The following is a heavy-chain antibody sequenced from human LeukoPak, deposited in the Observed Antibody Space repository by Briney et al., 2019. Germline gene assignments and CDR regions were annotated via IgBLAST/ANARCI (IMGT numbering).Heavy chain of an antibody. J-gene: IGHJ4*02. CDR3: ARVGGY. V-gene: IGHV4-61*02. CDR2: IYTSGST. Sequence: PSQTLSLTCTVSGGSISSGSYYWSWIRQPAGKGLEWIGRIYTSGSTNYNPSLKSRVTISVDTSKNQFSLKLSSVTAAGTAVYYCARVGGYWGQGTLVTVSS. CDR1: GGSISSGSYY. D-gene: IGHD2-15*01.